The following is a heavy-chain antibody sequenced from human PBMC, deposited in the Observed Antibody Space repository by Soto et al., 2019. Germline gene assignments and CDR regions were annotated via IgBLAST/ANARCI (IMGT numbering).Heavy chain of an antibody. CDR3: ARDNADAFDI. CDR1: GFTFSSYA. J-gene: IGHJ3*02. Sequence: GVSLRLSCAASGFTFSSYAMRWVRQAPGKGLEWMAVISYDGSNKYYSDSVKGRFTISRDNSKNTLYLQMNSLRAENTVVYYFARDNADAFDIWGQGTLVTVSS. V-gene: IGHV3-30*04. CDR2: ISYDGSNK.